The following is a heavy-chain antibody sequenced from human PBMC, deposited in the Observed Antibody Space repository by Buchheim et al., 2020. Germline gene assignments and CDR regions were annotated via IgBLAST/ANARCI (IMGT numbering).Heavy chain of an antibody. CDR2: MNPNSGNT. V-gene: IGHV1-8*01. CDR3: ARVDGSYDILTGYYNNWFDP. D-gene: IGHD3-9*01. J-gene: IGHJ5*02. CDR1: GYTFTSYD. Sequence: QVQLVQSGAEVKKPGASVKVSCKASGYTFTSYDINWVRQATGQGLEWMGWMNPNSGNTGYAQKFQGRVTMTRHTSIRTAYMELSSLRSEDTAVYYCARVDGSYDILTGYYNNWFDPWGQGTL.